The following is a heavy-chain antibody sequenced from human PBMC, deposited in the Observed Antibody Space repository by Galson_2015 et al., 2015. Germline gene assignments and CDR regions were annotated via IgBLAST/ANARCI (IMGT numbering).Heavy chain of an antibody. CDR3: AKDRRAVVMSAINY. V-gene: IGHV3-23*01. J-gene: IGHJ4*02. CDR2: LSHTGSSI. D-gene: IGHD2-21*02. Sequence: SLRLSCAASGFTLSSSAMNWARQAPGKGLEWVSALSHTGSSIYYADSVKGRFTISRDNSKNTLYLHLNSLRADDTAVYYCAKDRRAVVMSAINYWGQGTQVTVSS. CDR1: GFTLSSSA.